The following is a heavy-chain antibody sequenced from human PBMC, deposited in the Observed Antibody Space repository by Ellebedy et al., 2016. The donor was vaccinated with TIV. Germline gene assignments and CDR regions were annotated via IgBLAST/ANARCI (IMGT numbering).Heavy chain of an antibody. J-gene: IGHJ6*02. Sequence: AASVKVSCKASGYTFTSYGISWVRQAPGQGLEWMGWISAYNGNTNYAQKLQGRVTMTTDTSTSTAYMELRSLRSDDTAVYYCARVPINYYDNTWETTPPLDVWGQGTTVTVSS. V-gene: IGHV1-18*01. CDR1: GYTFTSYG. CDR3: ARVPINYYDNTWETTPPLDV. CDR2: ISAYNGNT. D-gene: IGHD3-22*01.